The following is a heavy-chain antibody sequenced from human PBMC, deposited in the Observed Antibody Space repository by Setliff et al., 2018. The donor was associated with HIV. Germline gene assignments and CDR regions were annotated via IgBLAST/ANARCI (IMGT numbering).Heavy chain of an antibody. D-gene: IGHD3-10*01. J-gene: IGHJ4*02. CDR2: IYSNGRT. CDR3: ARGSYTVRIDY. V-gene: IGHV4-61*02. Sequence: PSETLSLTCTVSGGSITSGSYYWSWIRQPAGKGLEWIGRIYSNGRTTHNPSLKSRVTISRDTSENQFSLRLSPVTAADTAAYYCARGSYTVRIDYWGQGTRVTVPQ. CDR1: GGSITSGSYY.